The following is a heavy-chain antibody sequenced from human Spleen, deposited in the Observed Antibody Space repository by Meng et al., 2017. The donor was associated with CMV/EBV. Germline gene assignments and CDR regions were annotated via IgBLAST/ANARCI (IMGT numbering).Heavy chain of an antibody. CDR3: ARDLGSSSSVGDY. D-gene: IGHD6-6*01. CDR2: INSDGSST. J-gene: IGHJ4*02. V-gene: IGHV3-74*01. CDR1: GFTFSSYW. Sequence: GESLKISCAASGFTFSSYWMHWVRQAPGKGLVWVSRINSDGSSTSYADSVKGRSTISRDNAKNTLYLQMNSLRAEDTAVYYCARDLGSSSSVGDYWGQGTLVTVSS.